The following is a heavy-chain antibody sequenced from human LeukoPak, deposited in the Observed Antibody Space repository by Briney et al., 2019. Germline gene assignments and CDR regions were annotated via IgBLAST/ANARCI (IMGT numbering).Heavy chain of an antibody. CDR2: IYSSGST. J-gene: IGHJ4*01. CDR3: ARRYDTSGFYYFDY. D-gene: IGHD3-22*01. CDR1: GGSITSYY. Sequence: SETLSLTCTVSGGSITSYYWSWIRQPAGKGLEWIGRIYSSGSTNYNPSLKSRVSISLDKAKNQFSLRLSSVTAADTAVYFCARRYDTSGFYYFDYWGHGTLVTVSS. V-gene: IGHV4-4*07.